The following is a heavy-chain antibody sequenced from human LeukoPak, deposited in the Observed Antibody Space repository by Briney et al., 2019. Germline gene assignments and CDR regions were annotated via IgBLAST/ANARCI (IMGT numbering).Heavy chain of an antibody. CDR2: ISWNSGSI. Sequence: GGSLRLSCAASGFTFNDYAMHWVRQAPGKGLEWVSGISWNSGSIGYADSVKGRFTISRDNAKNSLYLQMNSLRAEDTALYYCAKGLYGSVTDAFDIWGQGTMVTVSS. CDR3: AKGLYGSVTDAFDI. D-gene: IGHD3-10*01. J-gene: IGHJ3*02. CDR1: GFTFNDYA. V-gene: IGHV3-9*01.